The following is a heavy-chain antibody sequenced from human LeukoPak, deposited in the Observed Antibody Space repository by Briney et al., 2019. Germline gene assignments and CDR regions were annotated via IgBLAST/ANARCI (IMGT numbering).Heavy chain of an antibody. Sequence: GGTLRLSCAASGFTFTKYAMSWVRQAPGKGLEWVSGISGSGGSTYYADSVKGRFTISRDNSKNTLYLQTNSLRAEDTAVYYCAKDGKIRNWNYYQAKPVYWGQGTLVTVSS. CDR2: ISGSGGST. CDR3: AKDGKIRNWNYYQAKPVY. CDR1: GFTFTKYA. V-gene: IGHV3-23*01. J-gene: IGHJ4*02. D-gene: IGHD1-7*01.